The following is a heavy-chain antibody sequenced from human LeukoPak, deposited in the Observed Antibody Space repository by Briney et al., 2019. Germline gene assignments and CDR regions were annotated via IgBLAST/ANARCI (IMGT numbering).Heavy chain of an antibody. CDR1: GGTFSSYA. V-gene: IGHV1-69*04. J-gene: IGHJ6*02. Sequence: SVKVSCKASGGTFSSYAISWVRQAPGQGLEWMGRIIPILGIANYAQKFQGRVTITADKSTSTAYMELSGLRSEDTAVYYCARNGEASNYSSSFLVPLWYYYYGMDVWGQGTTVTVSS. D-gene: IGHD6-13*01. CDR3: ARNGEASNYSSSFLVPLWYYYYGMDV. CDR2: IIPILGIA.